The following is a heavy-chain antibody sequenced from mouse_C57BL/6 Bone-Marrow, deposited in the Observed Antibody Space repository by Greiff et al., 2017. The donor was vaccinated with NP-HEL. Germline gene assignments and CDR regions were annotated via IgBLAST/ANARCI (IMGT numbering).Heavy chain of an antibody. CDR3: AREGDAMDY. V-gene: IGHV1-81*01. CDR1: GYTFTSYG. Sequence: QVQLQQSGADLARPGASVKLSCTASGYTFTSYGISWVQQRPGQGLEWIGEIYPRGGNTYYNEKFKGKATLTADKSSSTAYMELRSLTDEDSAVYFCAREGDAMDYWGQGTSATVSS. CDR2: IYPRGGNT. J-gene: IGHJ4*01.